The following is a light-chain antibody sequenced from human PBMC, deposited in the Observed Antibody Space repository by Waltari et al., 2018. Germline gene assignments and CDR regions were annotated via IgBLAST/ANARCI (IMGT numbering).Light chain of an antibody. CDR1: SRDVGGYNY. Sequence: QSALTQPRSVSGSPGQSVTTSSTGTSRDVGGYNYVSWYQPHPGQAPNLMIYDVTKRPSGVPDRFSGSKSGNTASLTISGLQAEDEADYYCCSYTGSYTWVFGGGTKLTVL. CDR2: DVT. CDR3: CSYTGSYTWV. V-gene: IGLV2-11*01. J-gene: IGLJ3*02.